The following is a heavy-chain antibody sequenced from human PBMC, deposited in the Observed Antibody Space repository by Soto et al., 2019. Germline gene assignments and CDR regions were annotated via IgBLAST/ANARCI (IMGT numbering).Heavy chain of an antibody. CDR2: FDPEDGET. Sequence: ASVKVSCKVSGYTLTELSMHWVRQAPGKGLEWMGGFDPEDGETIYAQKFQGRVTMTEDTSTDTAYMELSSLRSEDTAVYYCATAFIFGVVPYYYGMDVWGQGTTVTVSS. D-gene: IGHD3-3*01. V-gene: IGHV1-24*01. CDR1: GYTLTELS. CDR3: ATAFIFGVVPYYYGMDV. J-gene: IGHJ6*02.